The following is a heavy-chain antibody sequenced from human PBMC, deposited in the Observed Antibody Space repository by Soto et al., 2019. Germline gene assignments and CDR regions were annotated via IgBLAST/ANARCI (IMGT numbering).Heavy chain of an antibody. V-gene: IGHV3-13*01. J-gene: IGHJ6*02. CDR1: GFSFSGYD. Sequence: GGSLRLSCAASGFSFSGYDMHWVRQPTGKGLEWVSGIGTAGDAYYLGSVKGRFTISRENAKNSVYLQLNRLRAGDTAVYYCARYRRSTTCYTVSGMDVWGQGTTVTVSS. CDR3: ARYRRSTTCYTVSGMDV. CDR2: IGTAGDA. D-gene: IGHD2-2*02.